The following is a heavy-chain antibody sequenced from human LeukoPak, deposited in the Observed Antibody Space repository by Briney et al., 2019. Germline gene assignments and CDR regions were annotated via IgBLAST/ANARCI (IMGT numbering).Heavy chain of an antibody. D-gene: IGHD6-19*01. V-gene: IGHV4-39*07. Sequence: SETLSLTCTVSGGSISSSSYYWGWIRQPPGKGLEWIGSIYYSGSTYYNPSIKSRVTISVDTSKNQFSLKLSSVTAADTAVYYCARDRLGSGWSLAILNWFDPWGQGTLVTVSS. CDR2: IYYSGST. J-gene: IGHJ5*02. CDR3: ARDRLGSGWSLAILNWFDP. CDR1: GGSISSSSYY.